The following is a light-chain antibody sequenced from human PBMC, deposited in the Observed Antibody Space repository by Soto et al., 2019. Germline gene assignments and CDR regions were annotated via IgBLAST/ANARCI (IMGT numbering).Light chain of an antibody. CDR2: KAS. V-gene: IGKV1-27*01. J-gene: IGKJ1*01. Sequence: DIQMTQSPSSLSASEGDRVTITCRASQGISNYLAWYQQKPGKVPKLLIYKASTLKSGVPSRFSGSGSGTDFTLTISSLQPEDVATYYCQKYNSAPPTFGQGTKVDI. CDR1: QGISNY. CDR3: QKYNSAPPT.